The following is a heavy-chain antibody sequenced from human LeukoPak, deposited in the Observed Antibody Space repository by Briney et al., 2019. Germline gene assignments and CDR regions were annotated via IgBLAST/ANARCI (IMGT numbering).Heavy chain of an antibody. CDR1: GGSISSYY. J-gene: IGHJ3*02. D-gene: IGHD4-23*01. CDR3: ARDPVVVTPHAFDI. Sequence: SETLSLTCTVSGGSISSYYWSWIRQPAGKGLEWIGRIYTSGSTNYNPSLKSRVTTSVDTSKNQFSLKLSSVTAADTAVYYCARDPVVVTPHAFDIWGQGTMVTVSS. CDR2: IYTSGST. V-gene: IGHV4-4*07.